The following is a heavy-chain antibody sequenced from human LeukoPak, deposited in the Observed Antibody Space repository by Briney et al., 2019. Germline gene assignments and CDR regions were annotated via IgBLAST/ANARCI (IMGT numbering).Heavy chain of an antibody. V-gene: IGHV4-38-2*01. J-gene: IGHJ4*02. CDR3: ARHSRVSYYFDY. CDR2: IYHSGST. CDR1: GYSISSGYY. Sequence: SETLSLTCAVSGYSISSGYYRGWIRQPPGKGLEWIGSIYHSGSTYYNPSLKSRVTISVDTSKNQFFLKLSSVTAADTAVYYCARHSRVSYYFDYWGQGTLVTVSS.